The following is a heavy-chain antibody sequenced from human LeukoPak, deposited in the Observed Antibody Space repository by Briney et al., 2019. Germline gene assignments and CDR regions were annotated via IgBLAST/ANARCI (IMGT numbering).Heavy chain of an antibody. CDR2: IIPIFGTA. V-gene: IGHV1-69*05. D-gene: IGHD2-8*01. Sequence: GSSVKVSCKASGGTFSSYAISWVRQAPGQGLEWMGGIIPIFGTANYAQKFQGRVTITTDESTSTAYMELSSLRSEDTAVYYCAVDCTNGVCYTHYYMDVWGKGTTVTVSS. J-gene: IGHJ6*03. CDR3: AVDCTNGVCYTHYYMDV. CDR1: GGTFSSYA.